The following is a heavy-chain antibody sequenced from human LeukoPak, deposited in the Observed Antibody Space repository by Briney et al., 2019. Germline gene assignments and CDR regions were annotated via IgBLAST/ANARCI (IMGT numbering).Heavy chain of an antibody. D-gene: IGHD3-9*01. J-gene: IGHJ4*02. CDR1: GFTFSSYS. V-gene: IGHV3-21*01. Sequence: GGSLRLSCAASGFTFSSYSMNWVRQAPGKGLEWVSSISSSSSYIYYADSVKGRFTISRDNAKNSLYLQMNSLRAEDTAVYYCAGGVGDYDILTGYQPDYWGQGTLVTVSS. CDR3: AGGVGDYDILTGYQPDY. CDR2: ISSSSSYI.